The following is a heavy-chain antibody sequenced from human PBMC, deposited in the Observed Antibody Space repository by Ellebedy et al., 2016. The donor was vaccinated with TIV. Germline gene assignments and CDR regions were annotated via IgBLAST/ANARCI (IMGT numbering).Heavy chain of an antibody. CDR1: GYTFTSYG. D-gene: IGHD2-2*02. J-gene: IGHJ5*02. V-gene: IGHV1-18*01. CDR2: ISAYNGNT. CDR3: ATYQLRYLNWFDP. Sequence: ASVKVSXXASGYTFTSYGISWVRQAPGQGLEWMGWISAYNGNTNYAQKLQGRVTMTTDTSTSTAYMELRSLRSEDTAVYYCATYQLRYLNWFDPWGQGTLVTVSS.